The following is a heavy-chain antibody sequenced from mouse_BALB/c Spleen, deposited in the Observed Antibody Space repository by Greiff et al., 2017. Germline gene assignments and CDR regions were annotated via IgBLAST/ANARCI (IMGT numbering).Heavy chain of an antibody. D-gene: IGHD3-1*01. CDR3: TRSQLGLRLFDY. Sequence: VQLKQSGTVLARPGASVKMSCKASGYTFTSYWMHWVKQRPGQGLEWIGAIYPGNSDTSYNQKFKGKAKLTAVTSTSTAYMELSSLTNEDSAVYYCTRSQLGLRLFDYWGQGTTLTVSS. J-gene: IGHJ2*01. V-gene: IGHV1-5*01. CDR2: IYPGNSDT. CDR1: GYTFTSYW.